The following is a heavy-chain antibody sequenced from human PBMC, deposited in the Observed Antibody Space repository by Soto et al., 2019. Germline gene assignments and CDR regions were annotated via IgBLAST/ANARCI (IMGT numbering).Heavy chain of an antibody. CDR1: GYTFTSYG. J-gene: IGHJ5*02. CDR2: IRAYNGNT. D-gene: IGHD2-2*01. Sequence: QVQLVQSGAEVKKPGASVKVSCKASGYTFTSYGISWVRQAPGQGLEWMGWIRAYNGNTNYPQKLRGRVTMATDTSPSTDYLEPRSLSSDDTAVYSCARGGPPSLTWGQGTLVTVSS. V-gene: IGHV1-18*01. CDR3: ARGGPPSLT.